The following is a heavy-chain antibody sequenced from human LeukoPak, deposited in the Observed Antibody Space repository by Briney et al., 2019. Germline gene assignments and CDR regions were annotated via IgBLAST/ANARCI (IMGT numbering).Heavy chain of an antibody. V-gene: IGHV3-66*01. CDR2: IYSGGST. D-gene: IGHD6-19*01. CDR3: ARGRSGGWYLDAFDI. J-gene: IGHJ3*02. CDR1: GFTVSSSY. Sequence: GGSLRLSCAASGFTVSSSYMNWVRQAPGKGLEWVSVIYSGGSTYYVDSVKGRFTISRDNSKNTLYLQMNSLRAEDTAVYYCARGRSGGWYLDAFDIWGQGTMATVSS.